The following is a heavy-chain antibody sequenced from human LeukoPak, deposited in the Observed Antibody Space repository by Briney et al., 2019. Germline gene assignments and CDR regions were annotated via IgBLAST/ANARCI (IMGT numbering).Heavy chain of an antibody. CDR3: ARSRWPEDY. Sequence: GGSLRLSCVTSGFTFNKYFMSWVRLAPGKGLEWVANINQDGNAKYYADSVKGRFTIPRDNAKNSVYLQMNSLRGDDTAVYYCARSRWPEDYWGQGTLVTVSS. D-gene: IGHD1-14*01. CDR1: GFTFNKYF. V-gene: IGHV3-7*01. J-gene: IGHJ4*02. CDR2: INQDGNAK.